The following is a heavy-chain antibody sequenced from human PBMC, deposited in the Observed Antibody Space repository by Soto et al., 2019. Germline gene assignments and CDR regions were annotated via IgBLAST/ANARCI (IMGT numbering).Heavy chain of an antibody. CDR3: AKDEGPRTIFYPDY. CDR1: GFTFSSYA. J-gene: IGHJ4*02. Sequence: GGSLRLSCAASGFTFSSYAMSWVRQAPGKGLEWVSAISGSGGSTYYADSVKGRFTISRDNSKNTLYLQMNSLRAEDTAVYYCAKDEGPRTIFYPDYWGQGTLVTVSS. CDR2: ISGSGGST. V-gene: IGHV3-23*01. D-gene: IGHD3-3*01.